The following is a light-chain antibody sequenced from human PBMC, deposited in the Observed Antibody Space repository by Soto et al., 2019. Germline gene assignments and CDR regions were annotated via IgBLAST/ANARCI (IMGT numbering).Light chain of an antibody. V-gene: IGKV3-11*01. CDR1: QSVSSY. Sequence: EIVLTQSPSTLSSSLGERATLSCRASQSVSSYLAWYQQKPGQAPRLLIYDASNRATGIPARFSGSGSGADFTLTISSLEPQDFAVYYCQRRSNWPPEVTFGQGTRLEIK. CDR2: DAS. J-gene: IGKJ5*01. CDR3: QRRSNWPPEVT.